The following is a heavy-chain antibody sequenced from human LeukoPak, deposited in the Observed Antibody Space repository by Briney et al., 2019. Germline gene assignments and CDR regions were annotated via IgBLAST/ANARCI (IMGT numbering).Heavy chain of an antibody. CDR2: INHSGST. D-gene: IGHD1-26*01. V-gene: IGHV4-34*01. Sequence: SETLSLTCAVYGGSFSGYYWSWIRQPPGKRLEWIGEINHSGSTNYNPSLKSRVTISVDTSKNQFSLKLSSVTAADTAVYYCARGKAGRNYYYYYMDVWGKGTTVTVSS. CDR1: GGSFSGYY. J-gene: IGHJ6*03. CDR3: ARGKAGRNYYYYYMDV.